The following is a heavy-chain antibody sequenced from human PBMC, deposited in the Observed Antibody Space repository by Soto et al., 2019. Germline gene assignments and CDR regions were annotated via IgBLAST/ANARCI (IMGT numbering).Heavy chain of an antibody. Sequence: ASVKVSCKASGYTFTSYGISWLRQAPGQGLEWMGWISAYNGNTNYAQKLQGRVTMTTDTSASTAYMELRSLRSDDTAVYYCSRAGIAASPPPRWFDPWGQGTLVTVSS. J-gene: IGHJ5*02. CDR1: GYTFTSYG. CDR3: SRAGIAASPPPRWFDP. CDR2: ISAYNGNT. D-gene: IGHD6-6*01. V-gene: IGHV1-18*01.